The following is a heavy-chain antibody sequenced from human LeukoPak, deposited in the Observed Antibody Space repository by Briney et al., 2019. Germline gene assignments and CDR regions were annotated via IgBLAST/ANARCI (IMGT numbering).Heavy chain of an antibody. CDR3: ASQVVGAAFDP. Sequence: GGSLRLSCVASGFTFSGYWMHWVRQPPGKGLVWVSRIKSDGSMTNYADSVKGRFTISRDNAKNPLYLQMNSLRAEDTAVYYCASQVVGAAFDPWGQGTLVTVSS. D-gene: IGHD2-15*01. J-gene: IGHJ5*02. V-gene: IGHV3-74*01. CDR1: GFTFSGYW. CDR2: IKSDGSMT.